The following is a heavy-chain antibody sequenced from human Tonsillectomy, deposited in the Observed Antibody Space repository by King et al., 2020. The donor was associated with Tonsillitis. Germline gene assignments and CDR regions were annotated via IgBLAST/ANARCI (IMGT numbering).Heavy chain of an antibody. J-gene: IGHJ4*02. Sequence: QLQESGPGLVKPSETLSLTCTVSGGSISHYYWTWIRQPPGKGLEWIGYIHYIGTTNYNPSLKSRVTISVDTSKKQFSLKLSSVTAADTAVYHCARLGGITIHPYFDYWGQGTLVTVSS. CDR3: ARLGGITIHPYFDY. V-gene: IGHV4-59*01. D-gene: IGHD3-3*01. CDR2: IHYIGTT. CDR1: GGSISHYY.